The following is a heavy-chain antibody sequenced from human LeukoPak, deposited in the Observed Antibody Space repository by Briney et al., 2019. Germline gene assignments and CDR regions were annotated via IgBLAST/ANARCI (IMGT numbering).Heavy chain of an antibody. CDR3: ATSGRFGEYFDF. CDR2: INPNSGGT. J-gene: IGHJ4*02. D-gene: IGHD3-10*01. CDR1: GYTFTGYY. V-gene: IGHV1-2*02. Sequence: ASVKVSCKASGYTFTGYYMHWVRQAPGQGLEWMGWINPNSGGTSYGQKFQGRVTMTRDTSISTGYMELSRLRSDDTAVYYCATSGRFGEYFDFWGQGNLGTVS.